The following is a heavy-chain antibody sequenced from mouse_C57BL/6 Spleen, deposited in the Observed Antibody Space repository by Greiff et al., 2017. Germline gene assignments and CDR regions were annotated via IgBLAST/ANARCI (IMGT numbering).Heavy chain of an antibody. J-gene: IGHJ2*01. Sequence: QVQLQQPGAELVKPGASVKLSCTASGFTFTSYWMQWVKQRPGQGLAWIGEIDPSDSYTNYTQKFQGKATWTVDTSSSTAYMQLSSLTSEDSAVYDCARSYGSTDFDYGDQGTTRTVSS. CDR1: GFTFTSYW. D-gene: IGHD1-1*01. CDR3: ARSYGSTDFDY. V-gene: IGHV1-50*01. CDR2: IDPSDSYT.